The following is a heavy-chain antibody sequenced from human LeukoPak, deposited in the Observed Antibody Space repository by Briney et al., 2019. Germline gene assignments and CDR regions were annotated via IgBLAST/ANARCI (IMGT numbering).Heavy chain of an antibody. J-gene: IGHJ3*02. V-gene: IGHV3-49*04. CDR3: ARDISEMGAFDI. CDR2: IRSDAYGGTI. CDR1: GFTFGDYA. D-gene: IGHD5-24*01. Sequence: GGSLRLSCRASGFTFGDYAVNWVRQAPGKGLEWVGFIRSDAYGGTIQYDASVRGRFTISRDDSKTIAYLQMNSLETEDTAVCYCARDISEMGAFDIWGLGTMVTVSS.